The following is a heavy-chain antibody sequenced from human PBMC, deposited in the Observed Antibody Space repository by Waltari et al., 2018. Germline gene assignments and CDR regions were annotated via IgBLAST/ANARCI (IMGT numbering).Heavy chain of an antibody. V-gene: IGHV4-34*01. CDR2: INHSGST. J-gene: IGHJ3*02. Sequence: QVQLQQWGAGLLKPSETLSLTCAVYGGSFSGYYWSWIRQPPGKGLEWIGEINHSGSTNYNPSLKSRVTISVDTSKNQFSLKLSSVTAADTAVYYCARALLYGSGKDAFDIWGQGTMVTVSS. D-gene: IGHD3-10*01. CDR3: ARALLYGSGKDAFDI. CDR1: GGSFSGYY.